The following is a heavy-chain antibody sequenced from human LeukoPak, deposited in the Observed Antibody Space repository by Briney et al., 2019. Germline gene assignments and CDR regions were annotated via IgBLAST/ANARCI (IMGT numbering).Heavy chain of an antibody. CDR2: IKAGNGDT. J-gene: IGHJ4*02. CDR3: ARDDCGDTCYPGGY. V-gene: IGHV1-3*01. Sequence: ASVKVSCEASGYIFTKYVVHWVRQAPGQRPEWMGWIKAGNGDTKYSQNFQDRLTITSDTSASTVYMELSSLTSEDTALYYCARDDCGDTCYPGGYWGQGTLVTVSS. CDR1: GYIFTKYV. D-gene: IGHD2-21*01.